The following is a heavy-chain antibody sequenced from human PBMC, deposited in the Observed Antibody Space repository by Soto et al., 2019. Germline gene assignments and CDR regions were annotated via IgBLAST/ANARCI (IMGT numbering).Heavy chain of an antibody. J-gene: IGHJ4*02. Sequence: PGGSLRLSCAGSGFTLTRSAVSWVRQAPGKGLEWVSSISSSSSYIYYADSVKGRFTISRDNAKNSLYLQMNSLRAEDTAVYYCARDKRWLQLYYFDYWGQGTLVTVSS. V-gene: IGHV3-21*01. CDR3: ARDKRWLQLYYFDY. CDR1: GFTLTRSA. CDR2: ISSSSSYI. D-gene: IGHD5-12*01.